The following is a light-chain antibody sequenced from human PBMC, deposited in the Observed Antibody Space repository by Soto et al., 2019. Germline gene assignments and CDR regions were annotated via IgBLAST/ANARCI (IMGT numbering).Light chain of an antibody. CDR2: EVS. J-gene: IGLJ2*01. CDR1: SSDVGGYNY. Sequence: SALTQPPSASGSPGQSVTISCTGTSSDVGGYNYVSWYQQYPGKAPKLMIYEVSKGPSGVPDRFSGSKSGNTASLTVSGLQAEDEADYYCSSYAGSNTFIFGGGTKVTVL. V-gene: IGLV2-8*01. CDR3: SSYAGSNTFI.